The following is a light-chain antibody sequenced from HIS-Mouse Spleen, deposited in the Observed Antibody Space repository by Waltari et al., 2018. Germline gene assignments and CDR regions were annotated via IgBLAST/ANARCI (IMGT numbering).Light chain of an antibody. CDR3: YSTDSSGNHRV. Sequence: SYVLTQPPSVSVAPGQTARITCSGDALPKNYAYWYQQKSGQAPVLVIYEDSKRPSGIPERFSGSSSGTMATLTISGAQVEDEADYYCYSTDSSGNHRVFGGGTKLTVL. CDR1: ALPKNY. CDR2: EDS. V-gene: IGLV3-10*01. J-gene: IGLJ2*01.